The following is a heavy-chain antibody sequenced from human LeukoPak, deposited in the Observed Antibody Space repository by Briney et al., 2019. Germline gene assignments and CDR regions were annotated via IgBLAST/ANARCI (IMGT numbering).Heavy chain of an antibody. CDR1: GGSFSGYY. CDR3: ANLVGPANSGSYQGHWFDP. J-gene: IGHJ5*02. D-gene: IGHD1-26*01. CDR2: INHSGST. Sequence: PSETLSLTCAVCGGSFSGYYASWVPHPPGKGLEWSGEINHSGSTNYNTSLTSRVTISLDASKNQFSLNLTSVTAADTAVYYCANLVGPANSGSYQGHWFDPWGGGRLVSVCS. V-gene: IGHV4-34*01.